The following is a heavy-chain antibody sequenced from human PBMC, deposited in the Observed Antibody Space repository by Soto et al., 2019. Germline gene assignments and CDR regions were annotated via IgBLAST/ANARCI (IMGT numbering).Heavy chain of an antibody. V-gene: IGHV1-18*01. CDR1: GYTFTSYG. Sequence: QVQLVQSGAEVKKPGASVKVSCKASGYTFTSYGITWVRQAPGQGLEWMGWISAYNGNTNYAQKLQGRVTMTTVTSTSTAYMERMSLRSDDTAVYYCARAVVVVAATPGGWFDPWGQGTLVTVSS. CDR3: ARAVVVVAATPGGWFDP. CDR2: ISAYNGNT. D-gene: IGHD2-15*01. J-gene: IGHJ5*02.